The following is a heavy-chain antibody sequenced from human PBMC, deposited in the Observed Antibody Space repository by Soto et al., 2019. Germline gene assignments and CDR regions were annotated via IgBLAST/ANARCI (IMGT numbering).Heavy chain of an antibody. CDR1: GFTFSSYA. V-gene: IGHV3-23*01. CDR3: AKDLGFGSGPDITYGMDV. J-gene: IGHJ6*04. D-gene: IGHD3-3*01. CDR2: ISGSGGST. Sequence: GGSLRLSCAASGFTFSSYAMSWVRQAPGKGLEWVSAISGSGGSTYYADSVKGRFTISRDNSKNTLYLQMNSLRAEDTAVYYCAKDLGFGSGPDITYGMDVWGKGTTVTVSS.